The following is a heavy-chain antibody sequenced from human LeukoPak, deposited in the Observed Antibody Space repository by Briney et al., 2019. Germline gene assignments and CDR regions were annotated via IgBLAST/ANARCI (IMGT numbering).Heavy chain of an antibody. CDR2: IWRDETNK. D-gene: IGHD4-23*01. CDR1: GFTFSSYG. CDR3: AKDLYGGNRYFAL. Sequence: PGRSLRLSCAASGFTFSSYGMQWVLQAPGKGLQWVAVIWRDETNKYYADSVKGRFTISRDNSKNTLYLQINNLQAEDTATDYCAKDLYGGNRYFALSVRGTLVTVSS. J-gene: IGHJ2*01. V-gene: IGHV3-33*06.